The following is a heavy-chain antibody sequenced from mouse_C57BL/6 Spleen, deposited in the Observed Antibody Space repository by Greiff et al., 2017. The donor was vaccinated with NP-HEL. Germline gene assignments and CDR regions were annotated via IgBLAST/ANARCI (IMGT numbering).Heavy chain of an antibody. V-gene: IGHV1-54*01. CDR2: INPGSGGT. CDR1: GYAFTNYL. Sequence: VQLQQSGAELVRPGTSVKVSCKASGYAFTNYLIEWVKQRPGQGLEWIGVINPGSGGTNYNEKFKGKATLTADKSSSTAYMQLSSLTSEDSAVYFCASKTYGRGAMDYWGQGTSVTVSS. J-gene: IGHJ4*01. CDR3: ASKTYGRGAMDY. D-gene: IGHD1-1*02.